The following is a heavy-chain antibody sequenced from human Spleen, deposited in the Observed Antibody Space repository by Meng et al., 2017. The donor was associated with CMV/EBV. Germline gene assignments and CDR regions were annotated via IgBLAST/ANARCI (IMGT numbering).Heavy chain of an antibody. J-gene: IGHJ3*02. Sequence: GGSLRLSCAASGFTFSSYWMHWVRQAPGKGLVWVSRINSDGSSTSYADSVKGRFTISRDNAKNTLYLQMNSLRAEDTAVYYCARGDGMVAANDAFDIWGQGTMVTVSS. V-gene: IGHV3-74*01. D-gene: IGHD2-15*01. CDR3: ARGDGMVAANDAFDI. CDR1: GFTFSSYW. CDR2: INSDGSST.